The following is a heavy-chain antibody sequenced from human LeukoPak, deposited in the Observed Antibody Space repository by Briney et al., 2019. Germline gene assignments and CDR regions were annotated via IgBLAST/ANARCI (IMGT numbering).Heavy chain of an antibody. J-gene: IGHJ2*01. CDR1: GGSISSGSYY. D-gene: IGHD3-22*01. V-gene: IGHV4-61*02. Sequence: SETLSLTCTVSGGSISSGSYYWSWIRQPAGKGLEWIGRIYTSGSTTYNPSLKSRVTISVDTSKNQFSLKLSSVTAADTAVYYCARQGKYYYDSSGYYGWYFDLWGRGTLVTVSS. CDR3: ARQGKYYYDSSGYYGWYFDL. CDR2: IYTSGST.